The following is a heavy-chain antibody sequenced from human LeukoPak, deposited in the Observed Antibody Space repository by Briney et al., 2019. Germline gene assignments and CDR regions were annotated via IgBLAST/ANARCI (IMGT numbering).Heavy chain of an antibody. D-gene: IGHD5-12*01. CDR2: ISSSSDTL. J-gene: IGHJ4*02. CDR1: GFAFSGYS. V-gene: IGHV3-48*01. Sequence: GGSLRLSCAASGFAFSGYSMNWVRQAPGKGLEWVSYISSSSDTLYYADSVKGRFTISRDSAKNSLYLQMNSLRAEDTAVYYCARGGAYSDYGFYPQDWGQGTLVSVSS. CDR3: ARGGAYSDYGFYPQD.